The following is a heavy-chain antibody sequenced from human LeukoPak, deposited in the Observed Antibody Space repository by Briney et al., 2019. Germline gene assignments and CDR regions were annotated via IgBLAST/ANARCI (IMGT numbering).Heavy chain of an antibody. J-gene: IGHJ4*02. Sequence: GGSLRLTCSASGLTLSTYAIHWVRQAPGKGLEWVSLISADGGSTFYADSVRGRFSISRDNTQTSLYLQMTSLRTEDTAMYYCAKESGKFDYWGQGTLVAVSS. CDR1: GLTLSTYA. CDR2: ISADGGST. V-gene: IGHV3-43*02. CDR3: AKESGKFDY.